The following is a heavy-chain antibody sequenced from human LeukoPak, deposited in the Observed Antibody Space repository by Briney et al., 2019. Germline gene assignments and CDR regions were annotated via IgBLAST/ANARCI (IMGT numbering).Heavy chain of an antibody. Sequence: GGSLRLSCAASGLTVSSNYMNWVRQAPGKGLEWVSVIYSGGSTYYADSVKGRFTISRDNSKNTLYLQMNSLSAEDTAVYYCARDQGRFFDYWGQGTLVTVSS. J-gene: IGHJ4*02. CDR3: ARDQGRFFDY. V-gene: IGHV3-53*01. CDR1: GLTVSSNY. D-gene: IGHD3-3*01. CDR2: IYSGGST.